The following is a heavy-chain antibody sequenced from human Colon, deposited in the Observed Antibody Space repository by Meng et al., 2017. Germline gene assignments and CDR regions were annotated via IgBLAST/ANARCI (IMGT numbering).Heavy chain of an antibody. CDR1: GGSFSGYY. CDR2: INHSGST. D-gene: IGHD3-22*01. CDR3: ARPDGYYYDSSGYDY. Sequence: SETLSLTCAVYGGSFSGYYWSWIRQPPGKGLEWIGEINHSGSTNYNPSLKSRVTISVDTSKNQFSLKLSSVTAADTAVYYCARPDGYYYDSSGYDYWGQGTVVTVSS. V-gene: IGHV4-34*01. J-gene: IGHJ4*02.